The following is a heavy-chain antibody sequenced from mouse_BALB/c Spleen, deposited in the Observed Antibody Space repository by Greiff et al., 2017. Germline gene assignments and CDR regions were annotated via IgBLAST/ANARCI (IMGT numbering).Heavy chain of an antibody. D-gene: IGHD1-1*01. Sequence: EVKLQQSGAELVKPGASVKLSCTASGFNIKDTYMHWVKQRPEQGLEWIGRIDPANGNTKYDPKFQGKATITADTSSNTAYLQLSSLTSEDTAVYYCARGFIYYYGSNAMDYWGQGTSVTVSS. CDR1: GFNIKDTY. V-gene: IGHV14-3*02. CDR2: IDPANGNT. CDR3: ARGFIYYYGSNAMDY. J-gene: IGHJ4*01.